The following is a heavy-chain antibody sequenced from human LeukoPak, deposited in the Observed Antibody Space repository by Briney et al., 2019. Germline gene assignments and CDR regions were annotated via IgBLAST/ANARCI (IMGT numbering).Heavy chain of an antibody. CDR2: ISGSGGST. V-gene: IGHV3-23*01. Sequence: GGSLRLSCAASGFTFSSYAMSWVRQAPGKGLEWVSAISGSGGSTYYADSVKGRFAISRDNSKNTLYLQMNSLRAEDTAVYYCAKVATMGDYYGMDVWGQGTTVTVSS. CDR1: GFTFSSYA. J-gene: IGHJ6*02. D-gene: IGHD5-12*01. CDR3: AKVATMGDYYGMDV.